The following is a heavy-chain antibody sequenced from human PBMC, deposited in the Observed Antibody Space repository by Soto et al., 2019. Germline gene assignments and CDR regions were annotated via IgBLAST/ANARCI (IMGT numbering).Heavy chain of an antibody. Sequence: ETLSLTCTVSGGSVNSNNYYWAWIRQPPGKGLAWIASIYYDGSTYYSTSLKSRVTISRDTSKNQFSLRLTSMAAADTAVYYCAKVVVAATRHTDFDSWGQGTLVTVSS. CDR3: AKVVVAATRHTDFDS. J-gene: IGHJ4*02. V-gene: IGHV4-39*02. CDR1: GGSVNSNNYY. D-gene: IGHD2-15*01. CDR2: IYYDGST.